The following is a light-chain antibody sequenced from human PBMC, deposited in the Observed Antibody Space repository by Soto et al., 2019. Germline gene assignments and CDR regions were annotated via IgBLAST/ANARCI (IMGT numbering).Light chain of an antibody. V-gene: IGKV3-20*01. CDR1: QSVSSTY. CDR2: GAS. CDR3: QHFVNSLTWT. Sequence: EIALTQSQGTLSLSPGARGTISCIASQSVSSTYLIWYQQKPGQAPRLLIYGASSRATGVPDRFSGGGSGTDFTLTISRLEPEDFAVYYCQHFVNSLTWTFGQGTKVDI. J-gene: IGKJ1*01.